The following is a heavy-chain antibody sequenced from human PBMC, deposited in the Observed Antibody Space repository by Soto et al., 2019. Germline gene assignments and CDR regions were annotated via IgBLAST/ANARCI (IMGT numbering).Heavy chain of an antibody. Sequence: PSETLSLTCTVSGGSISTTSNYWGWIRQPPGKGLEWIGSVFYSGSTYYNPSLKSRATISVDKSKNQFSLILNSVTDADTAVYYCARHFFGVVANWFDPWGQGTLVTVSS. J-gene: IGHJ5*02. CDR3: ARHFFGVVANWFDP. CDR1: GGSISTTSNY. D-gene: IGHD3-3*01. V-gene: IGHV4-39*01. CDR2: VFYSGST.